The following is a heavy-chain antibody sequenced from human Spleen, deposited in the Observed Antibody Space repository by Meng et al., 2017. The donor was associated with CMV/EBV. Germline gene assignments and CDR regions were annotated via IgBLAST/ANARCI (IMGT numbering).Heavy chain of an antibody. CDR1: SIRGSGYY. CDR2: IYFSGST. CDR3: ATDRTSVSAAARWVDP. J-gene: IGHJ5*02. Sequence: SIRGSGYYWGWVRQPPGKGLQWIGSIYFSGSTYYNPSFASRVTISVDTSKNQFSLKLTSVTAADTALYFCATDRTSVSAAARWVDPWGQGTLVTVSS. V-gene: IGHV4-39*07. D-gene: IGHD6-13*01.